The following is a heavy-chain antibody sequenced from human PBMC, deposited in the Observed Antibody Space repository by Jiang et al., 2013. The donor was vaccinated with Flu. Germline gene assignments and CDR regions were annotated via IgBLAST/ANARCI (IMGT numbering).Heavy chain of an antibody. CDR3: AAMVRGVPGDS. CDR1: GGPITSSSYY. V-gene: IGHV4-39*07. D-gene: IGHD3-10*01. Sequence: GPGLVKPSETLSLTCTVSGGPITSSSYYWGWIRQPPGKGLEWIGTIYFSGSTYYNPSLKSRVSISVDTSKNQFSLKLSSVTAADTAVYYCAAMVRGVPGDSWGQGTLVTVSS. J-gene: IGHJ5*01. CDR2: IYFSGST.